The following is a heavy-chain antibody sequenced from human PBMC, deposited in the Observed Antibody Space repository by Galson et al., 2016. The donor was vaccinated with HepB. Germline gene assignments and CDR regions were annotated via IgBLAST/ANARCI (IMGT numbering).Heavy chain of an antibody. V-gene: IGHV3-9*01. J-gene: IGHJ3*02. CDR1: GFTLDRYA. CDR3: AKDSGAYYYDSSGYRRNAFDI. D-gene: IGHD3-22*01. CDR2: ISWNSGSI. Sequence: SLRLSCAASGFTLDRYAMHWVRHAPGKGLEWVSGISWNSGSIGYADSVKGRFTISRDNAKNSLYLQMNSLRAGDTALYYCAKDSGAYYYDSSGYRRNAFDIWGQGTMVTVSS.